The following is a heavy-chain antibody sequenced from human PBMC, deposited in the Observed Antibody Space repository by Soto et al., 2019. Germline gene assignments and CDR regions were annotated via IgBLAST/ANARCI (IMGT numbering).Heavy chain of an antibody. V-gene: IGHV5-51*01. D-gene: IGHD5-18*01. J-gene: IGHJ6*02. CDR3: AIYRNGYSYSYGMDV. CDR2: IYPGDSDT. Sequence: GESLKISCKGSGYSFTSYWIGWVRQMPGKGLEWMGIIYPGDSDTRYSPSFQGQVTISADKSISTAYLQWSSLKASDTAMYYCAIYRNGYSYSYGMDVWGQRTTVTVSS. CDR1: GYSFTSYW.